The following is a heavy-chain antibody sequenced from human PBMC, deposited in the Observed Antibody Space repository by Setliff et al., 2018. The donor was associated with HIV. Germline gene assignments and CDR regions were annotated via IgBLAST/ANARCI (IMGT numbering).Heavy chain of an antibody. J-gene: IGHJ4*02. D-gene: IGHD3-3*01. CDR2: IKSKTERGTT. CDR3: TTTPTIRFLEWQSPY. V-gene: IGHV3-15*01. CDR1: GFTFSNAW. Sequence: KTGGSLRLSCAASGFTFSNAWMSWVRQAPGKGLEWIGRIKSKTERGTTDYAAPVKGRFTISRDDSKNTLYLQMNSLKTEDTAVYYCTTTPTIRFLEWQSPYWGQGTLVTVSS.